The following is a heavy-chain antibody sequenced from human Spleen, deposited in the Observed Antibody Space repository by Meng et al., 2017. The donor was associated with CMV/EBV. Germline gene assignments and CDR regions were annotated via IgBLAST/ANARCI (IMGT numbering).Heavy chain of an antibody. CDR3: ARGTIGGATSFDY. CDR2: IRYDGSNK. Sequence: GESLKISCAASGITFSSYGIHRVRQAPGKGLEWVAFIRYDGSNKSYGDSVKGRFTISRDNSRNTLFLQMNSLRAEDTAMYYCARGTIGGATSFDYWGQGTLVTVSS. D-gene: IGHD3-16*01. V-gene: IGHV3-30*02. J-gene: IGHJ4*02. CDR1: GITFSSYG.